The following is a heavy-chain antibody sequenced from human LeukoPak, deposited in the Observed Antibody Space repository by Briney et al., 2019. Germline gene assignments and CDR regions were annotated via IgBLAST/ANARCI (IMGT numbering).Heavy chain of an antibody. CDR3: ARDRPPYDFWSGYYEMNYYYGMDV. V-gene: IGHV1-69*13. CDR1: GGTFSSYA. CDR2: IIPIFGTA. J-gene: IGHJ6*02. Sequence: SVKVSCKASGGTFSSYAISWVRQAPGQGLEWMGGIIPIFGTANYAQKFQGRVTITADESTSTAYMELRSLRSDDTAVYYCARDRPPYDFWSGYYEMNYYYGMDVWAKGPRSPSP. D-gene: IGHD3-3*01.